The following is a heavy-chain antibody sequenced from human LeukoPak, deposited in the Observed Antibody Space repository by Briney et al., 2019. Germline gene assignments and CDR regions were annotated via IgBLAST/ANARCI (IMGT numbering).Heavy chain of an antibody. Sequence: GESLKISCKGSGYRFTSYWIGWVRQMPGKGLEWMGVIYPDDSDTRYSPSFQGQVTISADKSTNTAYLQWSSLKASDTAMYYCARRDFLGPFDYWGQGTLITVSS. J-gene: IGHJ4*02. CDR2: IYPDDSDT. CDR1: GYRFTSYW. V-gene: IGHV5-51*01. CDR3: ARRDFLGPFDY. D-gene: IGHD3-16*01.